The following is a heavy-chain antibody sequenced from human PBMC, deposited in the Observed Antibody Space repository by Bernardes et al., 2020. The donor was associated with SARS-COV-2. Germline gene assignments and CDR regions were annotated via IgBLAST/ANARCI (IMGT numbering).Heavy chain of an antibody. Sequence: GGSLRLSCAASGFTFSSSWFHWVRQAPGKGLVWVSRINPDGSSTNYADSVKGRFTIYRDNAKNTQFLQMSSLRAEDTAMYYCARALGYCTNGVCSPWGQGTLVTVSS. CDR2: INPDGSST. CDR1: GFTFSSSW. V-gene: IGHV3-74*01. D-gene: IGHD2-8*01. J-gene: IGHJ5*02. CDR3: ARALGYCTNGVCSP.